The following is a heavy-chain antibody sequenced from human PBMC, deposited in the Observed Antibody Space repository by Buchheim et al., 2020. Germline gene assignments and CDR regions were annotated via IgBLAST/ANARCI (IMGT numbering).Heavy chain of an antibody. CDR1: GFTFSSYG. CDR2: ISYDGSNK. D-gene: IGHD2-15*01. CDR3: AKVGVVCSSGSCPDY. Sequence: QVQLVESGGGVVQPGRSLRLSCAASGFTFSSYGMHWVRQAPGKGLEWVAVISYDGSNKYYADSVKGRFTISRDNSKHTLYLQMNSQRAEDTAVDYCAKVGVVCSSGSCPDYWGQGTL. J-gene: IGHJ4*02. V-gene: IGHV3-30*18.